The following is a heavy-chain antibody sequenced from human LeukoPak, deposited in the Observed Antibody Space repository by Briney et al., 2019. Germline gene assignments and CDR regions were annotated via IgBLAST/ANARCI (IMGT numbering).Heavy chain of an antibody. J-gene: IGHJ4*02. D-gene: IGHD4-11*01. CDR2: ISWNSGSI. CDR1: GFTFDDYA. CDR3: ARDYTLTTFRWDFDY. V-gene: IGHV3-9*01. Sequence: PGGSPRLSCAASGFTFDDYAMHWVRQAPGKGLEWVSGISWNSGSIGYADSVKGRFTISRDNAKNSLYLQMNSLRAEDTAVYYCARDYTLTTFRWDFDYWGQGTLVTVSS.